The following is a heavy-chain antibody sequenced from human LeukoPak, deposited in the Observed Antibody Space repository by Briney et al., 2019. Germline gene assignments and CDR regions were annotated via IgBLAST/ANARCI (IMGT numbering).Heavy chain of an antibody. V-gene: IGHV1-2*02. CDR1: GYTFTGYY. CDR3: ARVAVDTAMVKWFDP. J-gene: IGHJ5*02. Sequence: ASVKVSCKASGYTFTGYYMHWVRQAPGQGLEWMGWINPNSGGTNYAQKFQGRVTMTRDTSISTAYMELSRLRSDDTAVYYCARVAVDTAMVKWFDPWGQGTLVTVSS. D-gene: IGHD5-18*01. CDR2: INPNSGGT.